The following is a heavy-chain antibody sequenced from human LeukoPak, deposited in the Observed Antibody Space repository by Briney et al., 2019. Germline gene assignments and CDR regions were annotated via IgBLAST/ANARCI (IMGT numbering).Heavy chain of an antibody. CDR3: ARDSKEGVKDY. CDR1: GFTFSSYS. CDR2: ISSSSSYI. D-gene: IGHD3-10*01. V-gene: IGHV3-21*01. Sequence: PGGSLRLSCAASGFTFSSYSMNWVRQAPGKGLEWVSSISSSSSYIYYADSVKGRFTISRDNAKNSPYLQMNSLRAEDTAVYYCARDSKEGVKDYWGQGTLVTVSS. J-gene: IGHJ4*02.